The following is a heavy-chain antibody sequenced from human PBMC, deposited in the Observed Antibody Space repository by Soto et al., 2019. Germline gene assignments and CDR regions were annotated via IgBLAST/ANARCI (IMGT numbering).Heavy chain of an antibody. D-gene: IGHD4-4*01. J-gene: IGHJ6*02. CDR2: INPNSGGT. Sequence: ASVKVSCKASGGTFSSYAISWVRQAPGQGLEWMGWINPNSGGTNYPQKFQGRVTMTRDTSNSTAYMELSRLRSDDTAIYYCARDLMTTVPYYYYGMDVWGQGTTVTVSS. V-gene: IGHV1-2*02. CDR1: GGTFSSYA. CDR3: ARDLMTTVPYYYYGMDV.